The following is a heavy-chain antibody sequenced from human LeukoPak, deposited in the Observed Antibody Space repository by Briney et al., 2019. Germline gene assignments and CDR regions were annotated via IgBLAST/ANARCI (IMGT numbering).Heavy chain of an antibody. J-gene: IGHJ4*02. CDR1: GFTFSSYS. D-gene: IGHD5-24*01. CDR2: ISSSSSYI. Sequence: AGGSLRLSCAASGFTFSSYSMNWVRQAPGKGLEWVSSISSSSSYIYYADSVKGRFTISRDNAKNPLYLQMNSLRAEDTAVYYCALGGWLQPFDYWGQGTLVTVSS. CDR3: ALGGWLQPFDY. V-gene: IGHV3-21*01.